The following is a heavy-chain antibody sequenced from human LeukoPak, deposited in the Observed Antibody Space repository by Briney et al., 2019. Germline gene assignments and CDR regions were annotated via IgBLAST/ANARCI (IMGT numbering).Heavy chain of an antibody. J-gene: IGHJ6*04. Sequence: SVKVSCKASGGTFSSYAISWVRQAPGQGLEWMGGIIPIFGTANYAQKFQGRVTITADKYTSTAYMELSSLRSEDTAVYYCARAFLELAMVREYGMDVWGKGTTVTVSS. D-gene: IGHD3-10*01. CDR3: ARAFLELAMVREYGMDV. CDR2: IIPIFGTA. CDR1: GGTFSSYA. V-gene: IGHV1-69*06.